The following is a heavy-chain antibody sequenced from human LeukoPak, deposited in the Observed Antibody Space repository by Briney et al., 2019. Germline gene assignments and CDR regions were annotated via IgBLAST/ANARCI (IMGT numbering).Heavy chain of an antibody. V-gene: IGHV4-59*01. J-gene: IGHJ5*02. CDR3: ARVIGYCSGGSCYSNPNTPWFDP. D-gene: IGHD2-15*01. CDR1: GGSISSYY. Sequence: SETLSFTCTVSGGSISSYYWSWIRQPPGKGLEWIGYIYYSGSTNYNPSLKSRVTISVDTSKNQFSLKLSSVTAADTAVYYCARVIGYCSGGSCYSNPNTPWFDPWGQGTLVTVSS. CDR2: IYYSGST.